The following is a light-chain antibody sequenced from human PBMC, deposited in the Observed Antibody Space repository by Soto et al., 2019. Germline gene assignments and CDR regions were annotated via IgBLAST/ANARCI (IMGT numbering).Light chain of an antibody. V-gene: IGKV1-39*01. CDR2: GAS. CDR1: ESISTF. Sequence: DIQMTQPPSSLSASVRDRVTISCRASESISTFLNWYKQTPGNAPKLLIYGASTLHGGVPSRFRGSGSGTDFTLTIDSLQPEDCAPYYCQHSHSTPRKFGQGTKIEI. CDR3: QHSHSTPRK. J-gene: IGKJ1*01.